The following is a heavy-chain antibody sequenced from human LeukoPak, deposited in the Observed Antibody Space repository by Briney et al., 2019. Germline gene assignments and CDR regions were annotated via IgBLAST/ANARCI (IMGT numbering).Heavy chain of an antibody. D-gene: IGHD3-22*01. Sequence: GSLRLSCAVYGGSFSGYYWSWIRQPPGKGLEWIGEINHSGSTNYNPSLKSRVTISVDTSKNQFSLKLNSVTAADTAVYYCAGGGDSGGYYYPMFDYWGQGTLVTVSS. CDR2: INHSGST. CDR3: AGGGDSGGYYYPMFDY. CDR1: GGSFSGYY. J-gene: IGHJ4*02. V-gene: IGHV4-34*01.